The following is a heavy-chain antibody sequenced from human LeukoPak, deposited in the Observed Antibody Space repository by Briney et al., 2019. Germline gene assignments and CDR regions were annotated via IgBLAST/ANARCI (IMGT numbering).Heavy chain of an antibody. J-gene: IGHJ6*02. V-gene: IGHV4-59*08. D-gene: IGHD6-13*01. CDR1: GGSISSYY. Sequence: PSETLSLTCTVSGGSISSYYWSWIRQPPGKGLEWIGYIYYSGSTNYNPSLKSRVTISVDTSKNQFSLKLSSVTAADTAVYYCARQSRGAAAGMDVWGQRTTVTVSS. CDR3: ARQSRGAAAGMDV. CDR2: IYYSGST.